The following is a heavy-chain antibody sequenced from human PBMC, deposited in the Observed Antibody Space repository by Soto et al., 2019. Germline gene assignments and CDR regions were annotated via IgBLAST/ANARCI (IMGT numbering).Heavy chain of an antibody. Sequence: QVQLVQSGAEVKKPGSSVKVSCKASGGTFSSYSINWVRQAPGQGLEWMGEIIPNFGSANYAQKFQGRVTITADESTGTAYMELSSLRSEDTAVYYCARDGGRHAGGIDYWGQGTLVTVSS. J-gene: IGHJ4*02. CDR1: GGTFSSYS. V-gene: IGHV1-69*01. CDR3: ARDGGRHAGGIDY. D-gene: IGHD1-26*01. CDR2: IIPNFGSA.